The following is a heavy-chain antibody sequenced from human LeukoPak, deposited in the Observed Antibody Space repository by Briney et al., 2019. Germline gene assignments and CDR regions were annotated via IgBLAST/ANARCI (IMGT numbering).Heavy chain of an antibody. CDR1: GFNFIDYS. J-gene: IGHJ4*01. CDR2: IGISSGNT. CDR3: ARDHRYAFDN. V-gene: IGHV3-48*01. D-gene: IGHD5-12*01. Sequence: GGSLRLSCAASGFNFIDYSMNWVRQAPGKGLEWISYIGISSGNTKYADSVKGRFTISRDKARNSLYLQMNGLRVEDTAMYYCARDHRYAFDNWGHGTLVTVSS.